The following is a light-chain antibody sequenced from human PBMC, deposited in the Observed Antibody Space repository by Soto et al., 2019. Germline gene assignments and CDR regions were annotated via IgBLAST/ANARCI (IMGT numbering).Light chain of an antibody. J-gene: IGKJ1*01. CDR2: AAS. CDR1: RGISSY. CDR3: QQYYSYPRT. Sequence: AIRMTQSPSSFSASTGDRVTNTCRASRGISSYLAWYQQKPGKAPNLLIYAASTLKSGVPSRFSGSGSGTDFTLTISCLQSEDFATYYCQQYYSYPRTFGQGTKVEIK. V-gene: IGKV1-8*01.